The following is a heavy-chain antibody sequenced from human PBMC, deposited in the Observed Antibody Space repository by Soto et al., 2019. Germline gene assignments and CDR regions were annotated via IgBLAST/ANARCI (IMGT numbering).Heavy chain of an antibody. D-gene: IGHD6-19*01. Sequence: EVQLVESGGGLVQPGGSLRLSCAASGFIFSSYSMNWVRQAPGKGLEWVSYISSSSSTIYYADSVKGRFTISRDNAKNSLYLQMNSLRDEDTAVYYCARFLSSGLQYFQHWGQGTLVTVSS. V-gene: IGHV3-48*02. CDR1: GFIFSSYS. CDR2: ISSSSSTI. J-gene: IGHJ1*01. CDR3: ARFLSSGLQYFQH.